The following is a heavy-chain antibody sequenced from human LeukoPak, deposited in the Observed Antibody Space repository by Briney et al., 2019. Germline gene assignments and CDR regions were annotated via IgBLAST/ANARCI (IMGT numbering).Heavy chain of an antibody. Sequence: SETLSLTCTVSGGSISSYYWSWLRQPPGKGLEWIGYIYYSGSTNYNPSLKSRVTISVDTSKNQFSLKLSSVTAADTAVYYCARSGGVTIDYWGQGTLVTVSS. J-gene: IGHJ4*02. CDR2: IYYSGST. D-gene: IGHD2-15*01. V-gene: IGHV4-59*12. CDR1: GGSISSYY. CDR3: ARSGGVTIDY.